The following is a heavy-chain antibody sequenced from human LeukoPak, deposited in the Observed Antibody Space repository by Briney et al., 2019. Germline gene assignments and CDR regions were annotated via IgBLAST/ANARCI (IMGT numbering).Heavy chain of an antibody. CDR2: ITGSGDTT. Sequence: RAGGSLRLSCAASGFIFRNYAMSWVRQAPGKGLEWVSAITGSGDTTYYADSVKGRFTISRDNSKNTLYPQMNSLRAEDTAVYYCARAESATVTTWGQGTLVTVSS. J-gene: IGHJ4*02. CDR3: ARAESATVTT. D-gene: IGHD4-17*01. CDR1: GFIFRNYA. V-gene: IGHV3-23*01.